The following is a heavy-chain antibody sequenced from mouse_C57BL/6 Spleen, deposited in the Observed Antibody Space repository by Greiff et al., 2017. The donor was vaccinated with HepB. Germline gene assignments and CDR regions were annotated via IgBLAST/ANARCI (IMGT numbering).Heavy chain of an antibody. V-gene: IGHV1-74*01. CDR2: IHPSDSDT. CDR3: AIGPWDYAMDY. D-gene: IGHD4-1*01. Sequence: VQLQQSGAELVKPGASVKVSCKASGYTFTSYWMHWVKQRPGQGLEWIGRIHPSDSDTNYNQKFKGKATFTVDKSSSPAYMQLSSRTSEDSAVYYCAIGPWDYAMDYWGQGTSVTVSS. CDR1: GYTFTSYW. J-gene: IGHJ4*01.